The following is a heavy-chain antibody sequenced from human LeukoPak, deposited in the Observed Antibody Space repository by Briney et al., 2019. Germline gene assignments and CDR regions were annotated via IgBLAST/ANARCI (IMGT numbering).Heavy chain of an antibody. CDR2: ISWNSGSI. CDR1: GFTFDDYA. J-gene: IGHJ2*01. CDR3: AKTIAVPGTSGYFDL. Sequence: PGRSLRLSCAASGFTFDDYAMHWVRQAPGKGLEWVSGISWNSGSIGYADSVKGRFTISRDNSKNTLYLQMNSLRAEDTAVYFCAKTIAVPGTSGYFDLWGRGTLVTVSS. D-gene: IGHD6-19*01. V-gene: IGHV3-9*01.